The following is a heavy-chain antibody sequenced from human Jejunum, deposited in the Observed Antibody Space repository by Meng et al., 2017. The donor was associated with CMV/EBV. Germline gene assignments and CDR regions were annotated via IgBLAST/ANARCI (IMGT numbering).Heavy chain of an antibody. D-gene: IGHD1-26*01. CDR2: IEHDGSNK. J-gene: IGHJ4*02. CDR1: GFTFSNYG. CDR3: AKDVGY. V-gene: IGHV3-30*02. Sequence: LLVCSGVGVVQPGGSLRLSCAASGFTFSNYGIHWVRQAPGKGLEWVAFIEHDGSNKYYADSVKGRSTISRDNSKNTLYLQMNSLRVEDTAVYYCAKDVGYWGQGTLVTVSS.